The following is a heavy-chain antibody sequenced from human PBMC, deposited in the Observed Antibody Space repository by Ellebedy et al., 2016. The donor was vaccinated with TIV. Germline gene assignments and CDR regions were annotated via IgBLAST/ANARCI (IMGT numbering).Heavy chain of an antibody. CDR1: GGSISSSSYY. CDR2: IYYSGST. CDR3: ARLGGYVGDY. J-gene: IGHJ4*02. Sequence: GSLRLXXTVSGGSISSSSYYWGWIRQPPGKGLEWIGSIYYSGSTYYNPSLKSRVTISVDTSKNQFSLKLSSVTAADTAVYYCARLGGYVGDYWGQGTLVTVSS. V-gene: IGHV4-39*01. D-gene: IGHD5-12*01.